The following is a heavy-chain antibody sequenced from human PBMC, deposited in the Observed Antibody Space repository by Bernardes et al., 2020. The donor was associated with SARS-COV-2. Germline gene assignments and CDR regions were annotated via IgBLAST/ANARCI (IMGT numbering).Heavy chain of an antibody. V-gene: IGHV1-18*01. J-gene: IGHJ4*02. CDR2: ISAYNGNT. CDR3: ARDTYTSKHYYDSSGCLY. D-gene: IGHD3-22*01. CDR1: GYTFTSYG. Sequence: ASVKVSCKASGYTFTSYGISWVRQAPGQGLEWMGWISAYNGNTNYAQKLQGRVTMTTDTSTSTAYMELRSLRSDDTAVYYCARDTYTSKHYYDSSGCLYWGQGTLVTVSS.